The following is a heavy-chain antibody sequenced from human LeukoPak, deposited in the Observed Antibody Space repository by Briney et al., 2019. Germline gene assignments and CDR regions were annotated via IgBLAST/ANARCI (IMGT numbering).Heavy chain of an antibody. D-gene: IGHD3-10*01. CDR3: ARRGRFGEYYFDY. V-gene: IGHV4-39*01. CDR2: IYYSGST. CDR1: GGSISSSSYY. Sequence: PSETLSLTCTVSGGSISSSSYYWGWIRQPPGKGLEWIGSIYYSGSTYYNPSLKSRVTISVDTSKNQFSLKLSSVTAADTAVYYCARRGRFGEYYFDYWGQGTLVTVSS. J-gene: IGHJ4*02.